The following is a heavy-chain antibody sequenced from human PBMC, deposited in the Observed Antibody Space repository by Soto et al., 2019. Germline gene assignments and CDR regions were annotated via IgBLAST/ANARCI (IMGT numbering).Heavy chain of an antibody. V-gene: IGHV1-2*02. CDR2: INPKSGGT. J-gene: IGHJ6*02. CDR1: GYTFTDYF. Sequence: GASVNVSCKASGYTFTDYFLHWVRQAPGQGLEWMAWINPKSGGTTYAPNFQGRLTLTRDTSFNTAYMELRRLSSDDTAVYYCARAIYSGSGSFYFYYYNMDVWGQGTTVTVS. D-gene: IGHD3-10*01. CDR3: ARAIYSGSGSFYFYYYNMDV.